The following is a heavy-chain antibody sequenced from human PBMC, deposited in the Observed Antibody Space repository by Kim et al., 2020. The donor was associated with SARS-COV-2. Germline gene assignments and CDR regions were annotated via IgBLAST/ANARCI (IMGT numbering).Heavy chain of an antibody. J-gene: IGHJ4*02. CDR3: ARVVSAAGIGN. Sequence: SETLSLTCTVSGYSISSGYYWGWIRQPPGKGLEWIGTIYHSGSTYYNPSLKSRVTISVDTSKNQFSLNLSSVTAADTAVYYCARVVSAAGIGNWGQGTL. CDR1: GYSISSGYY. CDR2: IYHSGST. V-gene: IGHV4-38-2*02. D-gene: IGHD6-13*01.